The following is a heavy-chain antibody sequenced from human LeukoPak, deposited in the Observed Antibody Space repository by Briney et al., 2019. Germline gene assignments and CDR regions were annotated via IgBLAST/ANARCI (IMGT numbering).Heavy chain of an antibody. Sequence: GGSLRLSCAASGFAVSSTYMSWVRQAPAKGLDWVSVIYSGGSTYYADSVKGRFTISRDNSKNMVYLQMHSLRAEDTAVYYCARLPGGRQLNWGQGTLVTVSS. V-gene: IGHV3-53*01. CDR1: GFAVSSTY. D-gene: IGHD1-1*01. CDR3: ARLPGGRQLN. J-gene: IGHJ4*02. CDR2: IYSGGST.